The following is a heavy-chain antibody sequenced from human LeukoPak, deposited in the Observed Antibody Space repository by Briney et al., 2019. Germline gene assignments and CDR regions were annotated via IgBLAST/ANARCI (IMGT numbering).Heavy chain of an antibody. CDR3: TRYNNDHFDY. J-gene: IGHJ4*02. V-gene: IGHV3-33*01. CDR2: IAYDGSRA. Sequence: GRSLRLSCAGSGFTFGGYGMHWFRQTPGKGLEWVAVIAYDGSRAFYADSVKGRFTISRDNSENTMSVQMDDLRAEDTAVYYCTRYNNDHFDYWGQGTLVTVSS. D-gene: IGHD1-14*01. CDR1: GFTFGGYG.